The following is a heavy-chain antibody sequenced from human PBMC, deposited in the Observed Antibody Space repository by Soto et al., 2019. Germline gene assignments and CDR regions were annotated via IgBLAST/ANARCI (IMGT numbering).Heavy chain of an antibody. CDR1: GFTFSSYA. Sequence: VGSLRLSCAASGFTFSSYAMSWVRQAPGKGLEWVSAISGSGGSTYYADSVKGRFTISRDNSKNTLYLQMNSLRAEDTAVYYCASPIVGATTRKDYYYYYYGMDVWGQGTTVTVSS. J-gene: IGHJ6*02. CDR2: ISGSGGST. V-gene: IGHV3-23*01. D-gene: IGHD1-26*01. CDR3: ASPIVGATTRKDYYYYYYGMDV.